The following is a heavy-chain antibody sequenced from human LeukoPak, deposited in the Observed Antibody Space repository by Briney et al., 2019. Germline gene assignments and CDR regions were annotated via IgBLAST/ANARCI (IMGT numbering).Heavy chain of an antibody. CDR3: ARSFYDFLNGPYEEAFDM. Sequence: GGSLRLSCAASGFSFSDYYMNWIRQAPGKGLEWVSYISSSATYTDYAESVKGRFTVSRGNAKNSLYLQMNSLRAEDTAVYYCARSFYDFLNGPYEEAFDMSGQGTMVTVSS. J-gene: IGHJ3*02. CDR1: GFSFSDYY. CDR2: ISSSATYT. V-gene: IGHV3-11*03. D-gene: IGHD3-3*01.